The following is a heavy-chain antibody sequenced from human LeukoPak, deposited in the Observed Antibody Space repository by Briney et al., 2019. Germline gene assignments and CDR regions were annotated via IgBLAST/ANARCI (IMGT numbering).Heavy chain of an antibody. J-gene: IGHJ3*02. CDR3: ARDYDYFSGHNLDAYDI. V-gene: IGHV3-7*01. CDR1: GLSFISYW. CDR2: IKEDGSAK. D-gene: IGHD2-15*01. Sequence: GGSLRLSCAASGLSFISYWMTWVRQAPGKGLEWVANIKEDGSAKSYVDSVKGRFTISRDNANNSLYLQMNSLRVEYTAVYYCARDYDYFSGHNLDAYDIWGQGTTVIVSS.